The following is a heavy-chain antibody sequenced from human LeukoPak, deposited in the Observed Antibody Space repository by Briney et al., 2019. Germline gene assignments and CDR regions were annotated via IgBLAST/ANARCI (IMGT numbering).Heavy chain of an antibody. Sequence: GGSLRLSCAASGFTFSSYAMSWVRQAPGKGLAWVSTITRSGDSTSYADSVRGRFTISRDNSNNTLYLQMNTLRAEDTAVYYCAKGSAGYSSTWDRYFDYWGQGTLVTVSS. D-gene: IGHD6-13*01. V-gene: IGHV3-23*01. J-gene: IGHJ4*02. CDR1: GFTFSSYA. CDR3: AKGSAGYSSTWDRYFDY. CDR2: ITRSGDST.